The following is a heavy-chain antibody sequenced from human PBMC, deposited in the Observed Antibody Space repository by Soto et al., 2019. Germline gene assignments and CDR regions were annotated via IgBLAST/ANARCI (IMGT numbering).Heavy chain of an antibody. V-gene: IGHV3-30*18. J-gene: IGHJ4*02. CDR2: ISYAGSNT. CDR1: GFTFSSYG. CDR3: AKEGGLSGSYYVSSSYYFDD. Sequence: QVQLVESGGGVVQPGRSLRLSCVASGFTFSSYGMHWVRQAPGKGLEWVAIISYAGSNTYYADSVKGRFTISRDNSKHTLDLQMNSLRAEDTSVYYCAKEGGLSGSYYVSSSYYFDDWGQGTLFTVSS. D-gene: IGHD1-26*01.